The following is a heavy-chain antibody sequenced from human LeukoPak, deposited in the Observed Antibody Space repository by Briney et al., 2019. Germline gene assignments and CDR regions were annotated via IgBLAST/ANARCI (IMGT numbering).Heavy chain of an antibody. D-gene: IGHD3-3*01. J-gene: IGHJ6*03. V-gene: IGHV3-74*01. CDR1: GFTFSTYW. Sequence: GGSLRLSCGASGFTFSTYWMNWVRQAPGKGLVWVSQINGDGSNTNYADSVKGRFTVSRDNSKNSLYLHMSSLRTEDTALFYCAKDTIPYGRSYYYMDVWGKGTTVTVTS. CDR3: AKDTIPYGRSYYYMDV. CDR2: INGDGSNT.